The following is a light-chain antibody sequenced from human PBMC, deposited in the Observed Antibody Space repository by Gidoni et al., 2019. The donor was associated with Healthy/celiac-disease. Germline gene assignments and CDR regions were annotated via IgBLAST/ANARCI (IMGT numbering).Light chain of an antibody. CDR1: SSNIGNNY. CDR3: GTWDSSLSVGV. V-gene: IGLV1-51*01. CDR2: DNN. Sequence: QSVFTQPPSVSAAPGQKVTISCSGSSSNIGNNYVSWYQQPPGTAPKLLIYDNNKRPSGIPDRFSGSKSGTSATLGITGLQTGDEADYYCGTWDSSLSVGVFGTGTKVTVL. J-gene: IGLJ1*01.